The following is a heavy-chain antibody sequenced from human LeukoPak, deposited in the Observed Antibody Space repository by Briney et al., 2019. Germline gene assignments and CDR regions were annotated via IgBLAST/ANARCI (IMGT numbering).Heavy chain of an antibody. Sequence: GGSLRLSCAASGFTFSSYWMHWVRQAPGKGLVWVSRINSDGRSTTYADSVKGRFTMSRDNAKNTLYLQMKSLRAEDTAVYYCARECESSSTCFYWGQGALVTVSS. CDR3: ARECESSSTCFY. CDR1: GFTFSSYW. J-gene: IGHJ4*02. CDR2: INSDGRST. D-gene: IGHD6-13*01. V-gene: IGHV3-74*01.